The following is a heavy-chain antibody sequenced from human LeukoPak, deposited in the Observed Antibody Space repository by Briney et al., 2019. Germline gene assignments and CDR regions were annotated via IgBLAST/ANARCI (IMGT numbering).Heavy chain of an antibody. V-gene: IGHV3-23*01. Sequence: QAGGSLRLSCAASGFTFSSYAMSWVRQAPGKGLEWVSAINSAGSTYYGGSVRSRFTISRDNSKNVLHLQKNSLRAEDTALYYCAKDQNTVATAPFDYWGLGTLVTVSS. D-gene: IGHD4-17*01. CDR3: AKDQNTVATAPFDY. CDR1: GFTFSSYA. J-gene: IGHJ4*02. CDR2: INSAGST.